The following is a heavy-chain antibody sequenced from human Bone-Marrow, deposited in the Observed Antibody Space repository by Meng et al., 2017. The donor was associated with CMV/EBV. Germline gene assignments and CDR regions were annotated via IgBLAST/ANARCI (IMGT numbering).Heavy chain of an antibody. CDR1: GYTFTSYY. D-gene: IGHD3-3*01. CDR3: ARSPTIFGVASGGGMDV. J-gene: IGHJ6*01. Sequence: SVKVSCKASGYTFTSYYMHWVRQAPGQGLEWMGIINSSGGSTSYAQKFQGRVTMTRDTSTSTVYMELSSLRSGDTAVYYCARSPTIFGVASGGGMDVWGQGTTVTGSS. V-gene: IGHV1-46*01. CDR2: INSSGGST.